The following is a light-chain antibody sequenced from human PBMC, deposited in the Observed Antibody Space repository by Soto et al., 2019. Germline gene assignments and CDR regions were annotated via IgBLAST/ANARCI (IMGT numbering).Light chain of an antibody. Sequence: DIVVTQSPATLSASPGERVTLSCRASQFVSSRLAWYQQRPGQVPRLLIFDASNRAAGIPDRFSGSGSGTDFTLTISRLEPEDFAVYYCQQYDSSPRTFGQGTKVDIK. CDR1: QFVSSR. CDR2: DAS. V-gene: IGKV3-20*01. J-gene: IGKJ1*01. CDR3: QQYDSSPRT.